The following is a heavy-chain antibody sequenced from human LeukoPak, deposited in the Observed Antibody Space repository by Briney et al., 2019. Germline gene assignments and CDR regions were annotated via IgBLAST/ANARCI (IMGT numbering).Heavy chain of an antibody. CDR2: ISGSGGST. D-gene: IGHD4-17*01. J-gene: IGHJ5*02. CDR3: AKEMYGTGALDP. CDR1: GFTFDDYA. Sequence: GSLRLSCAASGFTFDDYAMHWVRQAPGKGLEWVSAISGSGGSTYYADSVKGRFTISRDNSKNTLYLQMNSLRAEDTAVYYCAKEMYGTGALDPWGQGTLVTVSS. V-gene: IGHV3-23*01.